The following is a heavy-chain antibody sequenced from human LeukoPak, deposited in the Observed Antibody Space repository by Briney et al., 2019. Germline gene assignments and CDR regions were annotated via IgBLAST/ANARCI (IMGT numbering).Heavy chain of an antibody. CDR1: GGSISSSSYY. J-gene: IGHJ4*02. V-gene: IGHV4-39*07. Sequence: PSETLSLTCTVSGGSISSSSYYWGWIRQPPGKGLEWIGSIYHSGSTNYNPSLKSRVTISVDTSKNQFSLKLSPVTAADTAVYYCARLWYDSSGYPSSGFDYWGQGTLVTVSS. D-gene: IGHD3-22*01. CDR2: IYHSGST. CDR3: ARLWYDSSGYPSSGFDY.